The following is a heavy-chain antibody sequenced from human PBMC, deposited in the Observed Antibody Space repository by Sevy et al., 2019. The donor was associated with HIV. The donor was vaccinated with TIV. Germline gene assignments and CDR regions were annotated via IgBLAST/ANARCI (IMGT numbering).Heavy chain of an antibody. CDR3: ARAGSYYYDSSGYYYYYYYGMDV. CDR1: GGSISSYY. D-gene: IGHD3-22*01. CDR2: IYYSGST. J-gene: IGHJ6*02. Sequence: SETLSLTCTVSGGSISSYYWSWIRQPPGKGLEWIGYIYYSGSTNYNPSLKSRVTISVDTSQNQFSLKLSSVTAADTAVYYCARAGSYYYDSSGYYYYYYYGMDVWGQGTTVTVSS. V-gene: IGHV4-59*01.